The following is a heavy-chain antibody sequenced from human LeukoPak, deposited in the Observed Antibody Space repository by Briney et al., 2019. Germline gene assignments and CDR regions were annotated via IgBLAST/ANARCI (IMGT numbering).Heavy chain of an antibody. V-gene: IGHV1-18*01. D-gene: IGHD5-12*01. Sequence: GASVKVSCKASGYTFTSYGISWVRQAPGQGLEWMGWISAYNGNTNYAQKLQGRVTMTTDTSTSTAYMELRSLRSDDTAVYYCATTPGGYSGYDLSYWGQGTLVTVSS. CDR1: GYTFTSYG. CDR3: ATTPGGYSGYDLSY. CDR2: ISAYNGNT. J-gene: IGHJ4*02.